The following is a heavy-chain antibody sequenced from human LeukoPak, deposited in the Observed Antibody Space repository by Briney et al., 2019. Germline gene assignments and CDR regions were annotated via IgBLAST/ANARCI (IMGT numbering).Heavy chain of an antibody. J-gene: IGHJ4*02. V-gene: IGHV3-23*01. Sequence: GGSLRLSCAASGFTFSSYAMSWVRQAPGKGLEWVSAISGSGGSTYYADSVKGWFTISRDNSKNTLYLQMNSLRAEDTAVYYCAKVPGMTTVTPNFDYWGQGTLVTVSS. CDR1: GFTFSSYA. CDR3: AKVPGMTTVTPNFDY. D-gene: IGHD4-17*01. CDR2: ISGSGGST.